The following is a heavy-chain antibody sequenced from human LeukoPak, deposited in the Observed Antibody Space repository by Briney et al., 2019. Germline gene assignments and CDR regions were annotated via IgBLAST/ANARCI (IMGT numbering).Heavy chain of an antibody. Sequence: ASVTVSCKASGYTFTSYGISWVRQAPGQGLEWMGWISGYYGNTDSAQNLQGRVTMTRDTSTSTAYMELRSLTSDDTAVYYCARRGPVGGGWGFDYWGQGTLVTVSS. CDR2: ISGYYGNT. V-gene: IGHV1-18*01. J-gene: IGHJ4*02. D-gene: IGHD6-19*01. CDR3: ARRGPVGGGWGFDY. CDR1: GYTFTSYG.